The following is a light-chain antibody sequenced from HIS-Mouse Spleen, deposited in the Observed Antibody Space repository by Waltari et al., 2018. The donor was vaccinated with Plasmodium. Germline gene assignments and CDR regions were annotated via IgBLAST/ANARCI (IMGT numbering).Light chain of an antibody. CDR2: KVS. J-gene: IGKJ2*01. Sequence: DVVMTQSPLSLPVTLGQPASISCRSSQSLVHSDGNTYLNWFQQRPGQSPRRLIYKVSNRDSGVPDRFSCSGSGTDFTLKISRVEAEDVGVYYCMQGTHWPPMYTFGQGTKLEIK. CDR3: MQGTHWPPMYT. V-gene: IGKV2-30*02. CDR1: QSLVHSDGNTY.